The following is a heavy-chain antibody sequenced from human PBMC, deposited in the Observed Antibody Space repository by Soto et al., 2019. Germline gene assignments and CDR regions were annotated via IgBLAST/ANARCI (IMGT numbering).Heavy chain of an antibody. Sequence: SETLSLTCAVSGYSISSGCFWGWIRQPPGKGLEWIANMYHDGNTHYNPSLKSRVTMPVDTSKNQFSLKLNSVTAADTAVYYCARVHVMVVAGSTFDYWGHGTLVTVSS. V-gene: IGHV4-38-2*01. D-gene: IGHD6-19*01. CDR2: MYHDGNT. CDR3: ARVHVMVVAGSTFDY. J-gene: IGHJ4*01. CDR1: GYSISSGCF.